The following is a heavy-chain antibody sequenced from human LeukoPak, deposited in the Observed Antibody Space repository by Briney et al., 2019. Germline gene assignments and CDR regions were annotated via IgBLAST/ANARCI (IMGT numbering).Heavy chain of an antibody. V-gene: IGHV3-30-3*01. Sequence: GGSLRLSCAASGFTFSSYAMHWVRQAPGKGLEWAAVISYDGSNKYYADSVKGRFTISRDNSKNTLYLQMNSLRAEDTAVYYCARALTGTTSDFDYWGQGTLVTVSS. J-gene: IGHJ4*02. D-gene: IGHD1-7*01. CDR1: GFTFSSYA. CDR3: ARALTGTTSDFDY. CDR2: ISYDGSNK.